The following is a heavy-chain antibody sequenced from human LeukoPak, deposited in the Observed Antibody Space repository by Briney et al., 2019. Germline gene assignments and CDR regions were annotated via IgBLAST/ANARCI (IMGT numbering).Heavy chain of an antibody. Sequence: PGGSLRLSCAASGFTFSSYWMSWVRQAPGKGLEWVANIKQDGSEKYYVDSVKGRFTISRDNAKNSLYLQMNSLRAEDTAVYYCARDSGSYSSSGFDPWGQGTLVTVSS. V-gene: IGHV3-7*03. D-gene: IGHD1-26*01. CDR2: IKQDGSEK. CDR3: ARDSGSYSSSGFDP. J-gene: IGHJ5*02. CDR1: GFTFSSYW.